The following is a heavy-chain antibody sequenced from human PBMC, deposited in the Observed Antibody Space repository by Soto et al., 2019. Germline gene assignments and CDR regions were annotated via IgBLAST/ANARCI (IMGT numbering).Heavy chain of an antibody. CDR3: AKDSGFSPAGFDY. D-gene: IGHD6-19*01. CDR1: GFSFPGYG. CDR2: ISGSGNT. J-gene: IGHJ4*02. V-gene: IGHV3-23*01. Sequence: EVQLSESGGGLVRPGGSLRLYCAASGFSFPGYGMSWVRQAPGKGLEWVSGISGSGNTNYADSVKGRFTISRENSKDARYRQMNSLRAEDAAVYDCAKDSGFSPAGFDYWGQGTLCTVSS.